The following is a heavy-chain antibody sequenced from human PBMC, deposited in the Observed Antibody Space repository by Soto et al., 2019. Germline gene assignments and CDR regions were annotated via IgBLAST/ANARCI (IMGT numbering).Heavy chain of an antibody. CDR2: ISGSSHAT. CDR3: ARVLDSGDNVLFAH. D-gene: IGHD3-3*01. CDR1: GLSFSSYS. Sequence: PGGSLRLSCAASGLSFSSYSMNWVRQAPGKGLEWVSYISGSSHATYYTDSVKGRFTISRDNAENSLYLQMNSLRVEDTALYYCARVLDSGDNVLFAHWGQGTLVTVSS. V-gene: IGHV3-48*01. J-gene: IGHJ5*02.